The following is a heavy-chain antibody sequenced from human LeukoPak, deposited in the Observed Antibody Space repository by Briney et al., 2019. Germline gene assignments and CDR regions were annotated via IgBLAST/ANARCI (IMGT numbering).Heavy chain of an antibody. CDR3: AKDMRNYYGSGSLDY. J-gene: IGHJ4*02. CDR1: GFTFSSYW. Sequence: GGSLRLSCAASGFTFSSYWMHWVRQAPGKGLEWVSGISWNSGSIGYADSVKGRFTISRDNAKNSLYLQMNSLRAEDMALYYCAKDMRNYYGSGSLDYWGQGTLVTVSS. D-gene: IGHD3-10*01. CDR2: ISWNSGSI. V-gene: IGHV3-9*03.